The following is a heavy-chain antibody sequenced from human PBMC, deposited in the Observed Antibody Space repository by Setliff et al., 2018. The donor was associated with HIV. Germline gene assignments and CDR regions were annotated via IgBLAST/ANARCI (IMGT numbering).Heavy chain of an antibody. CDR2: IRSKAYGGTT. CDR3: TSAHYGSGTVGAFDI. CDR1: GFTFGDYA. D-gene: IGHD3-10*01. J-gene: IGHJ3*02. V-gene: IGHV3-49*04. Sequence: PGGSLRLSCTASGFTFGDYAMSWVRQAPGKGLEWVGFIRSKAYGGTTEHAASVKGRFTISRDDSKSIAYLQMNGLKTDDTAVYYCTSAHYGSGTVGAFDIWGQGTMVTVSS.